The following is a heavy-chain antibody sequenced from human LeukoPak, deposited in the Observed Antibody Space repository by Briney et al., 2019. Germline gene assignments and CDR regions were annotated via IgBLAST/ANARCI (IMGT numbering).Heavy chain of an antibody. J-gene: IGHJ4*02. CDR1: GGSFSGYY. D-gene: IGHD3-22*01. Sequence: PSETLSLTCAVYGGSFSGYYWSWIRQPPGKGLEWIGEINHSGSTNYNPSLKSRVTISVDTSKNQFSLKLSSVTAADTAVYYCAGSYDSSGYYDYWGQGTLVTVSS. CDR3: AGSYDSSGYYDY. CDR2: INHSGST. V-gene: IGHV4-34*01.